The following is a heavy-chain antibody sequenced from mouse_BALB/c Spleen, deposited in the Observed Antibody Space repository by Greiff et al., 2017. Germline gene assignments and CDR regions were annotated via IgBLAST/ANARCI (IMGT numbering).Heavy chain of an antibody. CDR3: ARDGYDGGFAY. CDR2: ISSGSSTI. D-gene: IGHD2-2*01. J-gene: IGHJ3*01. V-gene: IGHV5-17*02. Sequence: DVKLVESGGGLVQPGGSRKLSCAASGFTFSSFGMHWVRQAPEKGLEWVAYISSGSSTIYYADTVKGRFTISRDNPKNTLFLQMTSLRSEDTAMYYCARDGYDGGFAYWGQGTLVTVSA. CDR1: GFTFSSFG.